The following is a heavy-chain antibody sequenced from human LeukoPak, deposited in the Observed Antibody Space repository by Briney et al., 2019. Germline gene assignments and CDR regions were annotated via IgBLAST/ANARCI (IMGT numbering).Heavy chain of an antibody. CDR2: TSYDGSNK. Sequence: PGGSLRLSCAASGFTFSTCGMHRVRQTPGKGLEWVAVTSYDGSNKYYADSVKGRFTISRDNSKNTLYLQMNSLRAEDTAVYYCAKGRAVAGLDYWGQGTLVTVSS. V-gene: IGHV3-30*18. D-gene: IGHD6-19*01. CDR3: AKGRAVAGLDY. CDR1: GFTFSTCG. J-gene: IGHJ4*02.